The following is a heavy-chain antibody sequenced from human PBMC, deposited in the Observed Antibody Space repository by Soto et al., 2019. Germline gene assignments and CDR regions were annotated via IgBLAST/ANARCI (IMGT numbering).Heavy chain of an antibody. CDR2: INMDGSST. D-gene: IGHD2-2*01. V-gene: IGHV3-74*01. Sequence: GGSLRLSCAASGFTFNGDWMHWVRQGAGKGLVWVSRINMDGSSTNYADSVKGRFTISRDNAKNTLYLQMNSLRVDDTAVYYCARGPRGLYHHDYWGQGALVTVSS. J-gene: IGHJ4*02. CDR3: ARGPRGLYHHDY. CDR1: GFTFNGDW.